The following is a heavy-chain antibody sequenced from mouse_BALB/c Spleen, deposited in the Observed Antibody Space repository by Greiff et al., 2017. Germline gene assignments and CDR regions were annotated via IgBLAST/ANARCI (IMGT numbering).Heavy chain of an antibody. CDR1: GYAFTNYL. V-gene: IGHV1-54*01. CDR3: ARGLLRLYYFDY. J-gene: IGHJ2*01. Sequence: VQLQQSGAELVRPGTSVKVSCKASGYAFTNYLIEWVKQRPGQGLEWIGVINPGSGGTNYNEKFKGKATLTADKSSSTAYMQLSSLTSDDSAVYFCARGLLRLYYFDYWGQGTTLTVSS. CDR2: INPGSGGT. D-gene: IGHD1-2*01.